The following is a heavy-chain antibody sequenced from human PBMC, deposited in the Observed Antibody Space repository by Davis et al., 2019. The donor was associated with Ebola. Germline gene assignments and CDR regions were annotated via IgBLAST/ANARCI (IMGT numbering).Heavy chain of an antibody. V-gene: IGHV1-18*01. CDR3: ARDYSGIVGAGEFDY. CDR2: ISAYNGNT. J-gene: IGHJ4*02. CDR1: GYTFNLYG. Sequence: ASVKVSCKASGYTFNLYGISWVRQAPGQGLEWMGWISAYNGNTNYAQKLQGRVTMTTDTSTSTAYMELRSLRSDDTAVYYCARDYSGIVGAGEFDYWGQGTLVTVSS. D-gene: IGHD1-26*01.